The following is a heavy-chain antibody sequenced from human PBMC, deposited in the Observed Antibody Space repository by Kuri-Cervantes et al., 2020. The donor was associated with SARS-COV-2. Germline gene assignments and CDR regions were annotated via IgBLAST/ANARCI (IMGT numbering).Heavy chain of an antibody. CDR1: GGSISSSSYY. CDR2: IYYSGST. J-gene: IGHJ6*02. Sequence: SETLSLTCTVSGGSISSSSYYWGWIRQPPGKGLEWIGSIYYSGSTYYNPSLKSRATISVDTSKNQFSLKLSSVTAADTAVYYCASPRITMVRGVITPYYYGMDVWGQATTVTVSS. CDR3: ASPRITMVRGVITPYYYGMDV. V-gene: IGHV4-39*07. D-gene: IGHD3-10*01.